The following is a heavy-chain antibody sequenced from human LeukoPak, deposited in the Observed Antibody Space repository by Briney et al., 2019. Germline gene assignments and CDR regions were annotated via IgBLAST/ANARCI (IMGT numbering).Heavy chain of an antibody. CDR3: AREPYGGNPNFDY. V-gene: IGHV1-69*05. Sequence: SVKVSCKASGGTFSSYAISWVRQAPGLGLEWMGRVIPIFGTANYAQKFQGRVTITTDESTSTAYMELSSLRSEDTAVYYCAREPYGGNPNFDYWGQGTLVTVSS. J-gene: IGHJ4*02. D-gene: IGHD4-23*01. CDR2: VIPIFGTA. CDR1: GGTFSSYA.